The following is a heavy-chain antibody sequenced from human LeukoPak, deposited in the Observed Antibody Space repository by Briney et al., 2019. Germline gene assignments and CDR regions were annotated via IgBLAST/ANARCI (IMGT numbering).Heavy chain of an antibody. D-gene: IGHD4-11*01. Sequence: ASVKVSCKASGYTFTSYYMHWVRQAPGQGLEWMGWISAYNGNTNYAQKLQGRVTMTTDTSTSTAYMELRSLRSDDTAVYYCARQIDYPYYYYMDVWGKGTTVTVSS. J-gene: IGHJ6*03. CDR1: GYTFTSYY. CDR2: ISAYNGNT. V-gene: IGHV1-18*04. CDR3: ARQIDYPYYYYMDV.